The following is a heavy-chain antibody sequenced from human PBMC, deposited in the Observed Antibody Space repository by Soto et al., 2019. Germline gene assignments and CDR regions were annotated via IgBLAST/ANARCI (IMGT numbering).Heavy chain of an antibody. Sequence: ASGKVCGEGSGYSFTGYYMQWVRQAPGQGLEWMGWINPNSGGTNYAQKFQGWVTMTRDTSISTAYMELSRLRSDDTAVYYCARGRGWGSMIAAMHVWGQGTTVTV. D-gene: IGHD3-16*01. J-gene: IGHJ6*02. CDR1: GYSFTGYY. V-gene: IGHV1-2*04. CDR3: ARGRGWGSMIAAMHV. CDR2: INPNSGGT.